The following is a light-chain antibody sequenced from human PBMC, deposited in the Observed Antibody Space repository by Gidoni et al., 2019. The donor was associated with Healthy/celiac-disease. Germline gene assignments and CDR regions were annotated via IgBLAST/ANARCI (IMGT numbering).Light chain of an antibody. CDR1: NSISSY. CDR3: QQSYRTAYT. Sequence: IQMPQSPSSLSASVGDRVTIPCRASNSISSYLNWYQQKPGKAPKLLIYASSSLQSGVPSRFSGSGSWTDFTLTISSLQPVDFATYYCQQSYRTAYTFXQXTKLEIK. V-gene: IGKV1-39*01. J-gene: IGKJ2*01. CDR2: ASS.